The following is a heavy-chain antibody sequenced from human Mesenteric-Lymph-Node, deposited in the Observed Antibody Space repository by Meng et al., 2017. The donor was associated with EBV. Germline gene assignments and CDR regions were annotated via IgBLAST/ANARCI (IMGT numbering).Heavy chain of an antibody. CDR1: GYIVSHYG. J-gene: IGHJ4*02. D-gene: IGHD3-10*01. CDR2: INTYNGDT. V-gene: IGHV1-18*01. Sequence: QGKLGEYGTEGTQPGASVKVSWKVSGYIVSHYGISWLRQAPGQGLEWMGWINTYNGDTNCAQNLQARLTMTTDTSTSTAYMEVRSLRSDDTAVYYCARDEGYYDSGTNPPSFDYWGQGTLVTVSS. CDR3: ARDEGYYDSGTNPPSFDY.